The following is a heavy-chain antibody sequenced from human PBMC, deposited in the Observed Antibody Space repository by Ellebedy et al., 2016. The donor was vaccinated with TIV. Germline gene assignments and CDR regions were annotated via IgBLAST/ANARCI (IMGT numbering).Heavy chain of an antibody. CDR2: IWYDGSNK. D-gene: IGHD2-2*01. CDR1: GFTFSSYG. CDR3: ARDPIVVVPAADYYGMDV. V-gene: IGHV3-33*08. J-gene: IGHJ6*02. Sequence: GGSLRLSCAASGFTFSSYGMHWVRQAPGKGLEWVAVIWYDGSNKYYADSVKGRFTISRDNSKNTLYLQMNSLRAEDTAVYYCARDPIVVVPAADYYGMDVWGQGTTVTVSS.